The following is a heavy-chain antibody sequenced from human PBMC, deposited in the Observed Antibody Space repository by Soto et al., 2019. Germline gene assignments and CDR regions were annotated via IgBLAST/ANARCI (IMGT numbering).Heavy chain of an antibody. J-gene: IGHJ4*02. CDR3: AKDRTPVADYYFDY. D-gene: IGHD6-19*01. Sequence: GSLRLSCEASGFALTSDEMNWVRQAPGKGLEWIAYISSSGTTINYADSVKGRFTISRDNAKNSLYLQMNSLRAEDTAVYYCAKDRTPVADYYFDYWGQGTLVTVSS. V-gene: IGHV3-48*03. CDR2: ISSSGTTI. CDR1: GFALTSDE.